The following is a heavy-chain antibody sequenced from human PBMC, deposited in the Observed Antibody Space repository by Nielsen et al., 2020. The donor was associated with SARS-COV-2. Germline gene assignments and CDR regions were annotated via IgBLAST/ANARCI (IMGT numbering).Heavy chain of an antibody. CDR3: ARQLCTSTSCYVFNFDA. CDR1: GASITSYH. V-gene: IGHV4-59*08. D-gene: IGHD2-2*01. CDR2: VYYTGTT. Sequence: SETLSLTCTVSGASITSYHWSWIRQTPDKGLEWIGYVYYTGTTDSNPSLKSRVTLSIDTFNNQISLQLKSVTAADTAVYYCARQLCTSTSCYVFNFDAWGQGILVTVSS. J-gene: IGHJ4*02.